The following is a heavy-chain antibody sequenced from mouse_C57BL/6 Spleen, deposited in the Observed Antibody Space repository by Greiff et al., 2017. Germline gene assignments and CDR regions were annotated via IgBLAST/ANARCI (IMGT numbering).Heavy chain of an antibody. CDR1: GYTFTSYG. J-gene: IGHJ4*01. D-gene: IGHD1-1*01. Sequence: QVQLQQSGAELARPGASVKLSCKASGYTFTSYGISWVKQRPGQGLEWIGEIHPRSGNTYYNEKFKGKATLTADKSSSTAYMELRSLTSEDSAVYFCARSITTESMGYAMDYWGQGTSVTVSS. CDR2: IHPRSGNT. CDR3: ARSITTESMGYAMDY. V-gene: IGHV1-81*01.